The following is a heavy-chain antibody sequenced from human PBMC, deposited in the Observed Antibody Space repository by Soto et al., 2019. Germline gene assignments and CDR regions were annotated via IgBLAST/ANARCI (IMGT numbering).Heavy chain of an antibody. CDR2: ISSSGFT. V-gene: IGHV4-59*01. Sequence: QVQLQESGPGLVKPSETLSLTCTVSGGSITPYYWSWIRQPPGKRLEWIGYISSSGFTNYNPSLNSRVTISVDTSKNQFSMMLSCVTTEDTAVYYCVRDCYSSSCFDLWGQGTLVTVSS. J-gene: IGHJ4*02. CDR1: GGSITPYY. D-gene: IGHD6-13*01. CDR3: VRDCYSSSCFDL.